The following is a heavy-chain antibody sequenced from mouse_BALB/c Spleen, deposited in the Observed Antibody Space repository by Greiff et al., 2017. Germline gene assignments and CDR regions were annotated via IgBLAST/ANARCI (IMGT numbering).Heavy chain of an antibody. CDR3: ARSGRITTVVASYYYAMDY. Sequence: EVQGVESGGGLVQPGGSRKLSCAASGFTFSSFGMHWVRQAPEKGLEWVAYISSGSSTIYYADTVKGRFTISRDNPKNTLFLQMTSLRSEDTAMYYCARSGRITTVVASYYYAMDYWGQGTSVTVSS. J-gene: IGHJ4*01. V-gene: IGHV5-17*02. CDR2: ISSGSSTI. CDR1: GFTFSSFG. D-gene: IGHD1-1*01.